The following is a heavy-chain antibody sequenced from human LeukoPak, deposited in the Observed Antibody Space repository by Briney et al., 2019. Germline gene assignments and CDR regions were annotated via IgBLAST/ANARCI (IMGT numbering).Heavy chain of an antibody. CDR1: GGSISSHY. CDR2: ICYTGST. V-gene: IGHV4-59*11. Sequence: PSETLSLTCSVSGGSISSHYWSWMRQPPGKGLEWIGYICYTGSTDYNPSLKSRVTISVDTSKNQLSLKLSSVTAADAAVYYCARSDGAGATDYWGQGTLVTVSS. CDR3: ARSDGAGATDY. J-gene: IGHJ4*02. D-gene: IGHD1-26*01.